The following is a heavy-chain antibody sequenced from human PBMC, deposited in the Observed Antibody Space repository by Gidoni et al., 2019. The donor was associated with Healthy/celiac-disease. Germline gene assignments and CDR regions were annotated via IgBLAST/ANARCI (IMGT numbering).Heavy chain of an antibody. Sequence: EVQLLEYGGGLVQPGGSLRLSCAAAGLPFSSYAMRWVRPALGKGLEGVSASIGRGGSTYYADSVKGRFTISRDNSKNTLYLQMNSLRAEDTAVYYCAKAATRKGLFGQSPPLDYWGQGTLVTVSS. D-gene: IGHD2-15*01. CDR2: SIGRGGST. J-gene: IGHJ4*02. CDR1: GLPFSSYA. V-gene: IGHV3-23*01. CDR3: AKAATRKGLFGQSPPLDY.